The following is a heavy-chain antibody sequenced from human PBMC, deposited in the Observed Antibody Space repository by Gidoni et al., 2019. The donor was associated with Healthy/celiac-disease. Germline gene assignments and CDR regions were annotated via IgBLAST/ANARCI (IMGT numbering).Heavy chain of an antibody. CDR2: IGTAGDT. Sequence: EVQLVESGGGLVQPGGSLRLSCAASGLTFSSYDMHWVRQATGKGLEWVSAIGTAGDTYYPGSVKGRFTISRENAKNSLYLQMNSLRAGDTAVYYCARSRTVDDAFDIWGQGTMVTVSS. D-gene: IGHD4-17*01. CDR1: GLTFSSYD. CDR3: ARSRTVDDAFDI. J-gene: IGHJ3*02. V-gene: IGHV3-13*04.